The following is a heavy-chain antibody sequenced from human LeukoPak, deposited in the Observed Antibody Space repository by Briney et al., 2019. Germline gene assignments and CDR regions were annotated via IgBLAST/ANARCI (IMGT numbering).Heavy chain of an antibody. D-gene: IGHD3-3*01. J-gene: IGHJ3*02. CDR3: ARVTDFWSGWNAFDI. Sequence: PSETLSLTCTVSGGSVSSGSYYWSWIRQPAGKGLEWIGRIYTSGITNYNPSLKSRVTISVDTSKNQFSLKLSSVTAADTAAYYCARVTDFWSGWNAFDIWGQGTMVTVSS. V-gene: IGHV4-61*02. CDR1: GGSVSSGSYY. CDR2: IYTSGIT.